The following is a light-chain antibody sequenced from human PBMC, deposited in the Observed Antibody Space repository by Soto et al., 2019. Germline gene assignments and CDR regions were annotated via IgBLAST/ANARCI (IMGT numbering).Light chain of an antibody. CDR1: QSIRTS. V-gene: IGKV1-39*01. Sequence: IQMTQSPSSLSASVGDRVIITCRASQSIRTSLSWYQQKPGKAPKLLIDVASSLQSGVPSRFSGSGSGTDFTLTISSLHPEDFGTYYCQQSYSTPRTFGQGTKVDIK. CDR2: VAS. CDR3: QQSYSTPRT. J-gene: IGKJ1*01.